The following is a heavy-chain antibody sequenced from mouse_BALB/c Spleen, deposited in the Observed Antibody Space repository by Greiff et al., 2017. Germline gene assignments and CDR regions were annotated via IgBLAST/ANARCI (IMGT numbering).Heavy chain of an antibody. D-gene: IGHD1-1*01. CDR3: ARVDDGADFDY. J-gene: IGHJ2*01. CDR2: IDAETGNT. CDR1: GFTFKDYY. Sequence: VQLQESGAGLVRPGGFVKFSCTASGFTFKDYYMHWVQQRPEQGLEWIGWIDAETGNTIYAAKFQGKVSITADTSTNTPYLQLSRLTSEDTAVYYCARVDDGADFDYWGQGTTLTVSS. V-gene: IGHV14-1*02.